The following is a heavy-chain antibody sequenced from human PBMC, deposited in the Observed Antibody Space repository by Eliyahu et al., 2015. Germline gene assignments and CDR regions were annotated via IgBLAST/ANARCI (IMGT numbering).Heavy chain of an antibody. CDR1: GFXFSSYA. Sequence: EVQLLESGGGLVQPGGSLRLPCAASGFXFSSYAMGWVRQAPGKGLEWVSVISGSGGSTYYADSVKGRFTISRDNSKNTLYLQMNSLRAEDTAVYYCAKDTAVAKYYYGMDVWGQGTTVTVSS. V-gene: IGHV3-23*01. D-gene: IGHD6-19*01. J-gene: IGHJ6*02. CDR3: AKDTAVAKYYYGMDV. CDR2: ISGSGGST.